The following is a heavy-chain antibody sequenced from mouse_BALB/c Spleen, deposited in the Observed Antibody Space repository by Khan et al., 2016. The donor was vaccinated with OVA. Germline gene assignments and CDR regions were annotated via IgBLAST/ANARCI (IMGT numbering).Heavy chain of an antibody. CDR2: IYPGDGNT. CDR3: ARSGYDYCAY. Sequence: QVQLKQSGAELVRPGSSVKISCKASGYAFSNYLMNWVKQGPGQGLEWIGQIYPGDGNTNYNGKFKDKATLTADNYSTTAYMQLSSLTSEDSAVYFCARSGYDYCAYWGQGTLVTVSA. V-gene: IGHV1-80*01. D-gene: IGHD2-14*01. J-gene: IGHJ3*01. CDR1: GYAFSNYL.